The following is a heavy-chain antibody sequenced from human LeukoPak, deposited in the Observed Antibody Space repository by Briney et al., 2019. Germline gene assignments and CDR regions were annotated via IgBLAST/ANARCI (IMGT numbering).Heavy chain of an antibody. CDR3: ANLPRGDY. CDR1: GFTVSRNY. V-gene: IGHV3-53*01. CDR2: IYSGGNT. J-gene: IGHJ4*02. Sequence: GGSLRLSCAASGFTVSRNYMSWVRQAPGKGLEWVSVIYSGGNTYYADFVKGRFTISRDNSKNTLYLQINSLAAEDTAVYYCANLPRGDYWGLGTLVTVSS. D-gene: IGHD3-10*01.